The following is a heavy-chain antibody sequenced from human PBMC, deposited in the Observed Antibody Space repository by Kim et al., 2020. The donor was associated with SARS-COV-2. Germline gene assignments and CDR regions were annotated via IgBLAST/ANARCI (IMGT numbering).Heavy chain of an antibody. CDR1: GGSISSSNW. CDR2: IYHSGST. CDR3: ARGFAAGTGFGYFDY. Sequence: SETLSLTCAVSGGSISSSNWWSWVRQPPGKGLEWIGEIYHSGSTNYNPSLKSRVTISVDKSKNQFSLKLSSVTAADTAVYYCARGFAAGTGFGYFDYWGQGTLVTVSS. J-gene: IGHJ4*02. V-gene: IGHV4-4*02. D-gene: IGHD6-13*01.